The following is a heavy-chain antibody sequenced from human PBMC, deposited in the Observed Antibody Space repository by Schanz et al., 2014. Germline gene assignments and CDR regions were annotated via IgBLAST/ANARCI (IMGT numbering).Heavy chain of an antibody. V-gene: IGHV1-18*01. CDR3: ARAKRIGDMDV. D-gene: IGHD3-10*01. J-gene: IGHJ6*02. CDR2: ISAYNGHT. CDR1: GYTFISYG. Sequence: QVQLVQSGAEVKKPGASVKVSCKASGYTFISYGIKWVRQAPGQGLEWMGWISAYNGHTDYAQKLQGRVTLTTDTSTSTAYMELRSLRSDDTAVYDCARAKRIGDMDVWGQGTTVTVSS.